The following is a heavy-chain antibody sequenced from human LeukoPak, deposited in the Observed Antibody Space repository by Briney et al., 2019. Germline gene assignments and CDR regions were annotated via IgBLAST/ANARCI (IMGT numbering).Heavy chain of an antibody. D-gene: IGHD5-12*01. Sequence: SETLSLTCTVSGGSISSYYWSWIRQPPGKGLEWIGYIYYSGSTNYNPSLKSRVTMSVDTSKNQFSLKLSSVTAADTAVYYCARHSGYDPFFDYWGQGTLVTVSS. CDR1: GGSISSYY. CDR2: IYYSGST. J-gene: IGHJ4*02. CDR3: ARHSGYDPFFDY. V-gene: IGHV4-59*08.